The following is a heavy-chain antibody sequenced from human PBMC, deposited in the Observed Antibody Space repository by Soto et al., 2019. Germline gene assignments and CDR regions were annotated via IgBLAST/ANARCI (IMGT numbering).Heavy chain of an antibody. CDR1: GFTFSSYA. J-gene: IGHJ5*02. V-gene: IGHV3-23*01. CDR2: ISGSGGST. CDR3: AKHLVRGVIGNWFDP. Sequence: GGSLRLSCAASGFTFSSYAMSWVRQAPGKGLEWVSAISGSGGSTYYADSVKGRFTISRDNSKNTLYLQMNSLRAEDTAVYYCAKHLVRGVIGNWFDPWGQGTLVTVSS. D-gene: IGHD3-10*02.